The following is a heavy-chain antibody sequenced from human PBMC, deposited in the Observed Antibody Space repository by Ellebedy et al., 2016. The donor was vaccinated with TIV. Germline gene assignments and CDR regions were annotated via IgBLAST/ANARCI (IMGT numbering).Heavy chain of an antibody. CDR2: IYPGDSHT. CDR1: GYNFTNYW. CDR3: ARPSAGAFDY. J-gene: IGHJ4*02. V-gene: IGHV5-51*01. Sequence: KVSCKASGYNFTNYWIGWVRQMPGKGLEWMGFIYPGDSHTTYSPSFRGQVIISADKSVNTAFLHWSSLQASDTAVYYCARPSAGAFDYWGQGTLVTVSS. D-gene: IGHD3-10*01.